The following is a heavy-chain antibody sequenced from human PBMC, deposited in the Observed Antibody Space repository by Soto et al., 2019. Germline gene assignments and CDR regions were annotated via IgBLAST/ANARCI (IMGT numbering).Heavy chain of an antibody. CDR1: GFTFSAYA. D-gene: IGHD6-19*01. CDR2: VSHDGRNT. CDR3: AKGGRQWLVTSDFNY. J-gene: IGHJ4*02. V-gene: IGHV3-30*18. Sequence: VQLVESGGGVVQPGRSLRLSCAASGFTFSAYAMHWVRQAPGKGLEWVAVVSHDGRNTHYADSVKGRFTIARDSAKNTGALEMTSLRAEDRADYYSAKGGRQWLVTSDFNYWGQGALVTVSS.